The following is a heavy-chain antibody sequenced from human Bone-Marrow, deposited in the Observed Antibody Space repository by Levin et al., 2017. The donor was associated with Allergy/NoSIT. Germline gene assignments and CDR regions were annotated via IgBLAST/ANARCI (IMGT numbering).Heavy chain of an antibody. J-gene: IGHJ4*02. CDR2: ISWNSGSI. V-gene: IGHV3-9*01. CDR3: TKDKYNSGWTFDY. CDR1: GFTFDDYA. Sequence: GGSLRLSCAASGFTFDDYAMHWVRQAPGKGLEWVSGISWNSGSIAYADSVKGRFTISRDNAKNSLYVQMNSLRVEDTALYYCTKDKYNSGWTFDYWGQGTLVTVSS. D-gene: IGHD6-19*01.